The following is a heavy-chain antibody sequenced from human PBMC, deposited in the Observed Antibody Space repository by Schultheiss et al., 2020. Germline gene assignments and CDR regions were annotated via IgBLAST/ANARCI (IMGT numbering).Heavy chain of an antibody. CDR2: IYYSGST. D-gene: IGHD4-17*01. CDR1: GGSISSSTYY. J-gene: IGHJ2*01. Sequence: SQTLSLTCTVSGGSISSSTYYWDWIRQPPGKELEWIGSIYYSGSTYYNPSLKSRVTISVDTSENQFSLKLSSVTAADTAVYYCARGRVTTWGNWYFDLWGRGTLVTVSS. CDR3: ARGRVTTWGNWYFDL. V-gene: IGHV4-39*01.